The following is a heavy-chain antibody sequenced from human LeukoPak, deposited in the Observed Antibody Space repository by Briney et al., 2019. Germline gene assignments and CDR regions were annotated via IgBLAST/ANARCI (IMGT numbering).Heavy chain of an antibody. CDR2: ISYDGSNK. CDR3: AKAGGYEGTFDY. CDR1: GFTFSSYG. V-gene: IGHV3-30*18. Sequence: GGSLRLSCAASGFTFSSYGMHWVRQAPGKGLEWVAVISYDGSNKYYADSVKGRFTISRDNSKNTLYLQINSLRAEDTAVYYCAKAGGYEGTFDYWGQGTLVTVSS. D-gene: IGHD5-12*01. J-gene: IGHJ4*02.